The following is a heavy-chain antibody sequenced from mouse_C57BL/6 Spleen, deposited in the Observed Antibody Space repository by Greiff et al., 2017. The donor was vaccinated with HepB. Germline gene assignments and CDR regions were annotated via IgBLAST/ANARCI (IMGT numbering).Heavy chain of an antibody. CDR3: ARTGKVAWFAY. J-gene: IGHJ3*01. CDR1: GYSITSGYD. CDR2: ISYSGST. D-gene: IGHD2-1*01. V-gene: IGHV3-1*01. Sequence: EVQVVESGPGMVKPSQSLSLTCTVTGYSITSGYDWHWIRHFPGNQLEWMGYISYSGSTNYNPSLKSRISITHDTSKNHFFLKLNSVTTEDTATYYCARTGKVAWFAYWGQGTLVTVSA.